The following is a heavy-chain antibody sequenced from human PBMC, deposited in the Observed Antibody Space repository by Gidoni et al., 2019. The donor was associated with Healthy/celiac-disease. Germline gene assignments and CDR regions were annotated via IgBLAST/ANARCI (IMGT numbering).Heavy chain of an antibody. Sequence: QVQLVESGGGVVQPGRSLRLSCAASGLTFSSYGMHWVRQAPGKGLGWVAVISYDGSNKYYADSVKGRFTISRDNSKNTLYLQMNSLRAEDTAVYYCAKDQSSSSSLDYWGQGTLVTVSS. CDR3: AKDQSSSSSLDY. CDR1: GLTFSSYG. CDR2: ISYDGSNK. V-gene: IGHV3-30*18. D-gene: IGHD6-6*01. J-gene: IGHJ4*02.